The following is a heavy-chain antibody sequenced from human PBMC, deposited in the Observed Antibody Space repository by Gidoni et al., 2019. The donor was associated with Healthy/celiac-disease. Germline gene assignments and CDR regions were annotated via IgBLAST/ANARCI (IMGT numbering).Heavy chain of an antibody. CDR2: IDPSDAYT. J-gene: IGHJ3*02. Sequence: EVQLVQSGAAAKKLGETLRISCKGSGSSFTSDWISWGRQMPGKGLGWMGRIDPSDAYTNYSPSFQCHVTISADKSISTAYLQWSSLKASDTAMYYCARRGSSGFFFDIWGQGTMVTVSS. D-gene: IGHD6-19*01. CDR3: ARRGSSGFFFDI. CDR1: GSSFTSDW. V-gene: IGHV5-10-1*03.